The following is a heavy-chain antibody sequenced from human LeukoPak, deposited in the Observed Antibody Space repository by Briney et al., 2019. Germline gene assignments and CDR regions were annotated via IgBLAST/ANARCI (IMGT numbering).Heavy chain of an antibody. D-gene: IGHD3-16*02. V-gene: IGHV3-23*01. J-gene: IGHJ5*02. Sequence: PGGSLRLSCAASGFTISSKYMSWVRQAPGKGLEWVSAISGSGGSTYYADSVKGRFTISRDNSKNTLYLQMNSLRAEDTAVYYCARGSDDYVWGSYHPWGQGTLVTVSS. CDR1: GFTISSKY. CDR2: ISGSGGST. CDR3: ARGSDDYVWGSYHP.